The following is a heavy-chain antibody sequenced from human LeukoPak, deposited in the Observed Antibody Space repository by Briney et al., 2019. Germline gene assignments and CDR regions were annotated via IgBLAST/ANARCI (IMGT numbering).Heavy chain of an antibody. CDR1: GGSISSYY. Sequence: SETLSLTCTVSGGSISSYYWSWIRQPPGKGLEWIGYIYYSGSTNYNPSLKSRVTISVDTSKNQFSLKLSSVTAADTAVYYCARRSHHAVVPAAILSYYYYTDVWGKGTTVTVSS. CDR2: IYYSGST. V-gene: IGHV4-59*08. J-gene: IGHJ6*03. D-gene: IGHD2-2*02. CDR3: ARRSHHAVVPAAILSYYYYTDV.